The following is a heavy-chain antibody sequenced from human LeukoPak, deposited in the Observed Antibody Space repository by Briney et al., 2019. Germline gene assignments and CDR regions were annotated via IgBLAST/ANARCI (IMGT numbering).Heavy chain of an antibody. CDR2: IYYSGST. V-gene: IGHV4-59*06. J-gene: IGHJ4*02. D-gene: IGHD5-18*01. Sequence: GSLRLSCAASGFTFSSYSMNWVRQAPGKGLEWIGYIYYSGSTYYNPSLKSRVTISVDTSKNQFSLKLSSVTAADTAVYYCARGDTAMANFDYWGQGTLVTVSS. CDR1: GFTFSSYS. CDR3: ARGDTAMANFDY.